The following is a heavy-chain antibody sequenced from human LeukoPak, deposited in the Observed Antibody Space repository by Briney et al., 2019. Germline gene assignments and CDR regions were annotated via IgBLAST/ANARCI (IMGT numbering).Heavy chain of an antibody. CDR1: GFTFSSYS. CDR2: ISSSSSYI. CDR3: ARDQSVYYDYVWGSPNNWFDP. J-gene: IGHJ5*02. D-gene: IGHD3-16*01. V-gene: IGHV3-21*01. Sequence: GGSLRLSCAASGFTFSSYSMNWVRQAPGKGLEWVSSISSSSSYIYYADSVKGRFTISRDNAMNSLYLQMNSLRAEDTAVYYCARDQSVYYDYVWGSPNNWFDPWGQGTLVTVSS.